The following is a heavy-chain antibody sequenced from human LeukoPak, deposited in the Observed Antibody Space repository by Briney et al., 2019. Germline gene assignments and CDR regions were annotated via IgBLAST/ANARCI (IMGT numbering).Heavy chain of an antibody. CDR2: TYYSGST. D-gene: IGHD3-3*01. CDR1: GGSISSGDYY. CDR3: ARVPKDFWSGFDY. J-gene: IGHJ4*02. V-gene: IGHV4-30-4*08. Sequence: PSQTLSLTCTVSGGSISSGDYYWSWIRQPPGKGLEWIGYTYYSGSTYYNPSLKSRVTISVDTSKNQFSLKLSSVTAADTAVYYCARVPKDFWSGFDYWGQGTLVTVSS.